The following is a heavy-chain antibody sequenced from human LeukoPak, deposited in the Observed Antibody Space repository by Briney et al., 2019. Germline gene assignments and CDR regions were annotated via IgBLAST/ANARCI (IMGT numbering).Heavy chain of an antibody. J-gene: IGHJ3*02. D-gene: IGHD6-6*01. Sequence: PSETLSLTCTVSGASITSNYWSWLRQPPGKGLEWIGYIYYSGSTKYNPSLKSRVTMSIDTSKSQVSLKLRSVTTADTAVYFCASSSTMSINDAFDIWGQGTMVTVSS. V-gene: IGHV4-59*08. CDR1: GASITSNY. CDR3: ASSSTMSINDAFDI. CDR2: IYYSGST.